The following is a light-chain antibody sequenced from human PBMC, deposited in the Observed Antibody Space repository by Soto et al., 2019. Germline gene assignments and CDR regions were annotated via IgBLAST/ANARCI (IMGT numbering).Light chain of an antibody. CDR3: SSYTRGSTYV. Sequence: QSALTQPASVSASRGQSITISCTGTRSDVGGYNFVSWYQQHAGKVPKLILYDVSKRPSGVSNRFSGSKSGNTASLTISGLQAEDEADYYCSSYTRGSTYVFGTGTKLTVL. CDR1: RSDVGGYNF. CDR2: DVS. J-gene: IGLJ1*01. V-gene: IGLV2-14*03.